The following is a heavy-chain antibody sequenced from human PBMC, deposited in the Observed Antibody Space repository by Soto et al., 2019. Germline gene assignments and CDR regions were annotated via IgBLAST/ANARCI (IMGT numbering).Heavy chain of an antibody. V-gene: IGHV4-31*03. CDR1: GGSISSGGYY. CDR3: ATCHDYRGVGMDV. D-gene: IGHD4-4*01. J-gene: IGHJ6*02. CDR2: IYYSGST. Sequence: VQLQESGPGLVKPSQTLSLTCTVSGGSISSGGYYWNWIRQHPGKGLEWIGYIYYSGSTYYNPSLQSRITMSLDASKNQFPLKLSSVTAADTAVYYCATCHDYRGVGMDVWGQGTTVTVSS.